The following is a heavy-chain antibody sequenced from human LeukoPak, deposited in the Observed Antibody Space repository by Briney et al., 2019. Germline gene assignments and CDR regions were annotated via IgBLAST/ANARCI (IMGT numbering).Heavy chain of an antibody. CDR3: ARHRGGSNAHDAFDI. V-gene: IGHV4-59*08. CDR2: VFYSGST. J-gene: IGHJ3*02. Sequence: PSETLSLTCTVSGGSVSPFFWSWIRQSPGKDLEWMGYVFYSGSTTYNPFLKSRLTLSVDTSKNQFSLTLTSVTAADTALYFCARHRGGSNAHDAFDIWGRGTLITVSS. D-gene: IGHD4/OR15-4a*01. CDR1: GGSVSPFF.